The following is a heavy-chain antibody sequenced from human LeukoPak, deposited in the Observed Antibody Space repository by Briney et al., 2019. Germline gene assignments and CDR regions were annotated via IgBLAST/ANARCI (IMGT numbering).Heavy chain of an antibody. V-gene: IGHV4-59*01. D-gene: IGHD6-19*01. Sequence: PSETLSLTCTVSGGSISSYYWSWIRQPPGKGLEWIGYIYYSGSTNYNPSLKSRVTISVDTSKNQFSLKLSSVTAADTAVYYCARALYSSGHLDYWGQGTLVTVSP. CDR2: IYYSGST. CDR3: ARALYSSGHLDY. J-gene: IGHJ4*02. CDR1: GGSISSYY.